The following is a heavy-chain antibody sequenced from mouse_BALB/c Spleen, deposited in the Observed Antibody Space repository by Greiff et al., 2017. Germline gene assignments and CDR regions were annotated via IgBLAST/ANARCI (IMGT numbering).Heavy chain of an antibody. CDR1: GYTFTSYW. Sequence: VQLQQSGAELAKPGASVKMSCKASGYTFTSYWMHWVKQRPGQGLEWIGYINPSTGYTEYNQKFKDKATLTADKSSSTAYMQLSSLTSEDSAVYYCAYGNYLAWFAYWGQGTLVTVSA. J-gene: IGHJ3*01. CDR2: INPSTGYT. V-gene: IGHV1-7*01. D-gene: IGHD2-1*01. CDR3: AYGNYLAWFAY.